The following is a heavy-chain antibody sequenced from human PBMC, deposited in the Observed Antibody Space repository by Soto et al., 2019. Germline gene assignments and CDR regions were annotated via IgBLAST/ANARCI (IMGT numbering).Heavy chain of an antibody. CDR1: GYTFTSYG. V-gene: IGHV1-18*04. J-gene: IGHJ6*02. CDR2: ISAYNGNT. Sequence: ASVKVSGKASGYTFTSYGISWVRQAPGQGLEWMGWISAYNGNTNNEQKLQGRVTMTTDTSTSTAYIELRSLRSDDTAVYYCARGGYCSSTSCPWARYYYYGMDVWGQGTTVTVSS. CDR3: ARGGYCSSTSCPWARYYYYGMDV. D-gene: IGHD2-2*01.